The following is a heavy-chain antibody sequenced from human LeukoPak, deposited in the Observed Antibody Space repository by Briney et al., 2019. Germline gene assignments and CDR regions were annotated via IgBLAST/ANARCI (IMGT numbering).Heavy chain of an antibody. CDR1: GFTFSGSV. D-gene: IGHD2-2*01. CDR3: TRHVCCSSTSLTLFDY. CDR2: IRSKANSYAT. V-gene: IGHV3-73*01. J-gene: IGHJ4*02. Sequence: PGGSLRLSCAASGFTFSGSVMHWVRQASGKGLEWVGRIRSKANSYATAYAASVKGRFTISRDDSKNTAYLQMNSLKTEDTAVYYCTRHVCCSSTSLTLFDYWGQGTLVTVSS.